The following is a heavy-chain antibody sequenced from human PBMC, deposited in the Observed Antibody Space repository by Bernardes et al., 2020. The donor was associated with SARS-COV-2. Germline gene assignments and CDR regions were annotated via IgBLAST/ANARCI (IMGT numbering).Heavy chain of an antibody. D-gene: IGHD1-20*01. CDR2: IRQDRSEK. V-gene: IGHV3-7*01. Sequence: GGSLRLSCAASGFSFSTYWMSWVRQAPGKGLEWVANIRQDRSEKHYVDSVKGRFTISSDNAKNSLFLQMNSLRVEDTAVYYCARDADNTNWYFELWGRGTLVTVSS. J-gene: IGHJ2*01. CDR3: ARDADNTNWYFEL. CDR1: GFSFSTYW.